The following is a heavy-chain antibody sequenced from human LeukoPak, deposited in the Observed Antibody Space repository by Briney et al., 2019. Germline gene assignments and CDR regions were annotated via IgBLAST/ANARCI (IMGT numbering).Heavy chain of an antibody. CDR3: ARDPYYDYVWGSYRPPAYYFDY. V-gene: IGHV1-3*01. D-gene: IGHD3-16*02. CDR1: GYTFTSYA. J-gene: IGHJ4*02. CDR2: INAGNGNT. Sequence: ASVKVSCKASGYTFTSYAMHWVRQAPGQRLEWMGWINAGNGNTKYSQKFQGRVTITRDTSASTAYMELSGLRSEDTAVYYCARDPYYDYVWGSYRPPAYYFDYWGQGTLVTVSS.